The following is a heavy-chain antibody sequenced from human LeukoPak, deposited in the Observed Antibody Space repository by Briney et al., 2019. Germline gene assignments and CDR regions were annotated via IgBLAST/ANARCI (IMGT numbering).Heavy chain of an antibody. D-gene: IGHD6-19*01. CDR3: ASAMKMAVAGMGFDY. J-gene: IGHJ4*02. Sequence: GGPVRLSCAAPGVTLRSYGMHGVRQARGKELEGVAFIRYDGINKYYADSVKARFTISRDNSKNTLYLHMNSLRPEDTAVYHCASAMKMAVAGMGFDYWGQGTLVTVSS. V-gene: IGHV3-30*02. CDR2: IRYDGINK. CDR1: GVTLRSYG.